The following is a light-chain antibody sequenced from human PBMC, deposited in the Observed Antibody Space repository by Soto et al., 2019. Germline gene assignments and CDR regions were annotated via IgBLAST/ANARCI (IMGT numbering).Light chain of an antibody. CDR3: QQFSSYPLT. Sequence: IVFAQSPGTLSLPPGARGTLLCSASQSVSSSYLAWYQQQPGQAPRLLIYGASSRATGIPDRFSGGGSGTDFTLTISRLEPEDFAVYYCQQFSSYPLTCGGGTKGDI. CDR1: QSVSSSY. CDR2: GAS. V-gene: IGKV3-20*01. J-gene: IGKJ4*01.